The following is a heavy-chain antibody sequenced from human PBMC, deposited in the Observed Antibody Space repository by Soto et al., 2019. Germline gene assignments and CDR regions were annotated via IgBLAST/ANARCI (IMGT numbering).Heavy chain of an antibody. D-gene: IGHD6-13*01. Sequence: PGESLKISCKGSGYSFTSYWISWVRQMPGKGLEWMGRIDPSDSYTNYSPSFQGHVTISADKSISTAYLQWSSLKASDTAMYYCARLAYSIAAAGYYYGMDVWGQGTTVTVSS. CDR1: GYSFTSYW. V-gene: IGHV5-10-1*01. CDR2: IDPSDSYT. CDR3: ARLAYSIAAAGYYYGMDV. J-gene: IGHJ6*02.